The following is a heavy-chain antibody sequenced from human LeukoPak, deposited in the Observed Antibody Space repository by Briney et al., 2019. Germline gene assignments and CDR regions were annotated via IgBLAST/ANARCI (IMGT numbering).Heavy chain of an antibody. CDR1: GFTFSSYA. V-gene: IGHV3-30-3*01. Sequence: PGGSLRLSCAASGFTFSSYAMHWVRQAPGKGLEWVAVISYDGSNKYYADSVKGRFTISRDNSKNTLYLQMNSLRAEDTAVYYCARVPDAAAGSDFDYWGQGTLVTVSS. J-gene: IGHJ4*02. CDR2: ISYDGSNK. D-gene: IGHD6-13*01. CDR3: ARVPDAAAGSDFDY.